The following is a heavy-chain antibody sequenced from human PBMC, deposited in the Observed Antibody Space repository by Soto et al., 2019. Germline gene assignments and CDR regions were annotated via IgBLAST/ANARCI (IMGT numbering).Heavy chain of an antibody. CDR2: LIPIFGTA. CDR1: GGTFSSYA. V-gene: IGHV1-69*12. J-gene: IGHJ6*02. Sequence: VQLVQSGAEVKKPGSSVKVSCKASGGTFSSYAISCVRQDPGQWLEWMGGLIPIFGTANYAQKFQVRVTITADEATSTAYMELSSRSSEDTAVYYCARVDVVVGAASLGYYYYGMDVWGQGTTVTVSS. CDR3: ARVDVVVGAASLGYYYYGMDV. D-gene: IGHD2-15*01.